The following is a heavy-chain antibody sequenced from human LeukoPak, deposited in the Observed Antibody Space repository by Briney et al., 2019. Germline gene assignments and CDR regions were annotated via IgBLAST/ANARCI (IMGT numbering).Heavy chain of an antibody. CDR1: GFTFDDYA. CDR2: ISWNSGSI. Sequence: PGGSLRLSCAASGFTFDDYAMHWVRQAPGKGLEWVSGISWNSGSIGYADSVKGRFTISRDNAKNSLYLQMNSLRAEDTALYYCAKDLGAYYYDSSGRARDDYYYGMDVWGQGTTVTVSS. J-gene: IGHJ6*02. V-gene: IGHV3-9*01. D-gene: IGHD3-22*01. CDR3: AKDLGAYYYDSSGRARDDYYYGMDV.